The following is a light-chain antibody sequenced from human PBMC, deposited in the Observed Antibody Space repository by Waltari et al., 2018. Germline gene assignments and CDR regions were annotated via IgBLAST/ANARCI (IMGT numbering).Light chain of an antibody. Sequence: QSALTQPASVSGSPGQSITISCTGTSSDVGAYNFFSWYQQHPGKAPKLMSYEVRNRPSGVSNRFSGSKSGNPASLTISGLQAEDEADYHCSSFTRSNTYVFGAGTKVTVL. CDR3: SSFTRSNTYV. CDR1: SSDVGAYNF. J-gene: IGLJ1*01. V-gene: IGLV2-14*01. CDR2: EVR.